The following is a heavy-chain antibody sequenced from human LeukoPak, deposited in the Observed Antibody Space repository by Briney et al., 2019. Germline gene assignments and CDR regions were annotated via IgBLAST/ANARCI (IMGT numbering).Heavy chain of an antibody. D-gene: IGHD3-22*01. Sequence: ASVEVSCKASGYTFTGYYMHWVRQAPGQGLEWMGRINPNSGGTNYAQKFQGRVTMTRDTSISTAYMELSRLRSDDTAVYYCARTSDYYDSSGYSMNDAFDIWGQGTMVTVSS. CDR1: GYTFTGYY. J-gene: IGHJ3*02. V-gene: IGHV1-2*06. CDR2: INPNSGGT. CDR3: ARTSDYYDSSGYSMNDAFDI.